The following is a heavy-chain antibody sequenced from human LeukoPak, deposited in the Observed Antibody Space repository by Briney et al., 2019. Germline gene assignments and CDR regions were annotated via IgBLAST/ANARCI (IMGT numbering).Heavy chain of an antibody. Sequence: GGSLRLSCAASGFTFSSYSMNWVRQAPGKGLEWVSSISSGSSYIYYADSVMGRFTISRDNARNSLYLQMNSLRAEDTAVYYCARDPRGVNNYWGQGTLVTVSS. CDR1: GFTFSSYS. D-gene: IGHD3-10*01. CDR2: ISSGSSYI. V-gene: IGHV3-21*01. CDR3: ARDPRGVNNY. J-gene: IGHJ4*02.